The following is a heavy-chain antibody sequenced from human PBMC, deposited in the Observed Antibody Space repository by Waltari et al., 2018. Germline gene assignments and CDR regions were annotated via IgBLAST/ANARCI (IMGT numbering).Heavy chain of an antibody. Sequence: QVQLQESGPGLVKPSQPLSLTCTVSGGSISSGGYYWSWIRQHPGKGLEWIGYIYYSGSTYYNPSLKSLVTISVDTSKNQFSLKLSSVTAADTAVYYCAREGLQYAWFDPWGQGTLVTVSS. CDR1: GGSISSGGYY. D-gene: IGHD4-4*01. CDR2: IYYSGST. CDR3: AREGLQYAWFDP. V-gene: IGHV4-31*01. J-gene: IGHJ5*02.